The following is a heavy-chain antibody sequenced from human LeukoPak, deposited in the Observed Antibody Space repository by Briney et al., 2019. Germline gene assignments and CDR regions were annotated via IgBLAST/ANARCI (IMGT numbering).Heavy chain of an antibody. CDR3: AKFALSAEYFQH. D-gene: IGHD3-10*01. Sequence: GGSLRLSCAASGFTVSSNYMSWVRQAPGKGLEWVSVIYSAGSTYYADSVKGRFTISRDNSKNTLYLQMNSLRAEDTAVYYCAKFALSAEYFQHWGQGTLVTVSS. CDR2: IYSAGST. J-gene: IGHJ1*01. CDR1: GFTVSSNY. V-gene: IGHV3-66*02.